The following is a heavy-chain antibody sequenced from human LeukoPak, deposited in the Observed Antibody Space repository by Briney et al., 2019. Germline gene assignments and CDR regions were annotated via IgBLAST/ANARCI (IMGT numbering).Heavy chain of an antibody. CDR2: ISGSGGST. J-gene: IGHJ4*02. CDR3: AKDLGYGDYVSLDY. Sequence: GGSLRLSCAASGFTFSSYAMSWVRQAPGKGPEWVSAISGSGGSTYYADSVKGRFTISRDNSKNTLYLQMNSLRAEDTAVYYCAKDLGYGDYVSLDYWGQGTLVTVSS. CDR1: GFTFSSYA. D-gene: IGHD4-17*01. V-gene: IGHV3-23*01.